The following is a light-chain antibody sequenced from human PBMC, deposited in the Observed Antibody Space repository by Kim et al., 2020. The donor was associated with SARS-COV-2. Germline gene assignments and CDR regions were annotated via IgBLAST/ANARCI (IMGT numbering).Light chain of an antibody. CDR3: SSYTSSSTWV. CDR2: DVT. V-gene: IGLV2-14*03. CDR1: SSDVGGYNY. Sequence: GHSITISCTGSSSDVGGYNYVSWYQQHPGKAPKLMIYDVTNRPSGVSYRFSGSKSGNTASLTISGLQAEDEADYYCSSYTSSSTWVFGGGTQLTVL. J-gene: IGLJ3*02.